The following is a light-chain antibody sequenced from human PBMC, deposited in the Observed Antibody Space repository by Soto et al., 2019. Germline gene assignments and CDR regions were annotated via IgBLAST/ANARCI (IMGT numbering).Light chain of an antibody. CDR1: SSDVVSYNY. CDR3: SSYTSSTTWV. CDR2: EVN. Sequence: QSALTQPASVSGSPGQSITISCTETSSDVVSYNYVSWYQQHPGKAPKLMIYEVNNRPSGVSNRFSGSKSGNTASLTISGLQAEDEADYYCSSYTSSTTWVFGGGTKLTVL. V-gene: IGLV2-14*01. J-gene: IGLJ3*02.